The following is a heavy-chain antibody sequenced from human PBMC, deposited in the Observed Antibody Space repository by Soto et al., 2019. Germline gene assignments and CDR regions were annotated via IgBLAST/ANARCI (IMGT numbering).Heavy chain of an antibody. V-gene: IGHV3-21*01. CDR3: AIDRGGELKAFDI. D-gene: IGHD3-10*01. CDR2: ISSSSSYI. CDR1: GFTFSTYS. J-gene: IGHJ3*02. Sequence: EVQLVESGGGLVKPGGSLRLSCAASGFTFSTYSMNWVRQAPGTGLEWVSSISSSSSYIYYEDSVKGRFTISRDNAKNSLYLQMNSLRAVDTAVYYCAIDRGGELKAFDIWGQGTMVTVSS.